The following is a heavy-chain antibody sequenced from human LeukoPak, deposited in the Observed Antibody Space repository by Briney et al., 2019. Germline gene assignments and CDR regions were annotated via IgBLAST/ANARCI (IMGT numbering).Heavy chain of an antibody. J-gene: IGHJ4*02. V-gene: IGHV4-34*01. D-gene: IGHD1-26*01. Sequence: SETLSLTCAVYGGSFSGNYWSWIRQPPGKGLEWIGEINHSGSTNYNPSLKSRVTMSVDTSKNQFSLKLSSVTAADTAVYYCARATSKLPFSYDYWGQGTLVTVSS. CDR2: INHSGST. CDR3: ARATSKLPFSYDY. CDR1: GGSFSGNY.